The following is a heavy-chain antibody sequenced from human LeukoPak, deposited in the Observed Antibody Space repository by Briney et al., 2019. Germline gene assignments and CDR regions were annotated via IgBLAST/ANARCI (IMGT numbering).Heavy chain of an antibody. Sequence: ASVKVSCKVSGYTLTELSMHWVRQAPGKGREWMGGFDPEDGETIYAQKFQGRVTMTEDTSTDTAYMELSSLRSEDTAVYYCASLSHGIAARPDPNYYYMDVWGKGTTVTVSS. D-gene: IGHD6-6*01. CDR1: GYTLTELS. CDR3: ASLSHGIAARPDPNYYYMDV. J-gene: IGHJ6*03. V-gene: IGHV1-24*01. CDR2: FDPEDGET.